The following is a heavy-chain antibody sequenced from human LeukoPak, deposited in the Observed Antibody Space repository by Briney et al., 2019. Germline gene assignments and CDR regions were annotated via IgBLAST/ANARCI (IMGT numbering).Heavy chain of an antibody. CDR3: AGGSSYDILTGTPRYNWFDP. D-gene: IGHD3-9*01. J-gene: IGHJ5*02. V-gene: IGHV4-34*01. CDR2: XXXIGST. Sequence: EXXXIGSTNYNPSLKTRVTISVDTSKNQFSLKLSSVTAADTAVYYCAGGSSYDILTGTPRYNWFDPWGQGTLVTVSS.